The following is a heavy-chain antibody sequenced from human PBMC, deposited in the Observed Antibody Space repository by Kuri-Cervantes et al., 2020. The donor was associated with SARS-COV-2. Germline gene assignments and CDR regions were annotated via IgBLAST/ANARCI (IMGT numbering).Heavy chain of an antibody. CDR2: IWYDGSNK. CDR3: ARDSSGGGMDV. V-gene: IGHV3-33*01. Sequence: GGSLRLSCAASGFTFSSYGMHWVRQAPGKGLEWVAVIWYDGSNKYYADSVKGRFTISRDNSKNTLYLQMNCLRAEDTAVYYCARDSSGGGMDVWGQGTTVTVSS. J-gene: IGHJ6*02. CDR1: GFTFSSYG. D-gene: IGHD6-6*01.